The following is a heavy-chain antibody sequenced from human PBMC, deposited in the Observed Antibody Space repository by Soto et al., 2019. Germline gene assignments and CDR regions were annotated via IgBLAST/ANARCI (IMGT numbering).Heavy chain of an antibody. J-gene: IGHJ4*02. CDR3: AKVPVGYGDYGGVVDY. Sequence: GGSLRLSCAASGFTFSSYAMSWVRQAPGKGLEWVSAISGSGGSTYYADSVKGRFTISRDNSKNTLYLQMNSLRAEDTAVYYCAKVPVGYGDYGGVVDYWGQGTLVTVSS. D-gene: IGHD4-17*01. CDR1: GFTFSSYA. V-gene: IGHV3-23*01. CDR2: ISGSGGST.